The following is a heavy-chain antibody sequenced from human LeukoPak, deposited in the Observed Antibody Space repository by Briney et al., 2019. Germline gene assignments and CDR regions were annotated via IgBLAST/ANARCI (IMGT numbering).Heavy chain of an antibody. CDR3: ARAKGVSTGYRPTDY. D-gene: IGHD3-22*01. J-gene: IGHJ4*02. V-gene: IGHV3-33*08. Sequence: PGGSLRLSCAASGFTFSSYSMNWVRQAPGKGLEWVAVIWYDGSNRYYADPVKGRFTVSRDNSKNTLYLQMDSLRAEDTAVYYCARAKGVSTGYRPTDYWGQGTLVTVSS. CDR2: IWYDGSNR. CDR1: GFTFSSYS.